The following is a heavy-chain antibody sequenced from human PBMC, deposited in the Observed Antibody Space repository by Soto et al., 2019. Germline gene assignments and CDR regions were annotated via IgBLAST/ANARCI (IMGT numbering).Heavy chain of an antibody. CDR1: GGSFSGYY. CDR2: INHSGST. V-gene: IGHV4-34*01. CDR3: ARGATEDIVVVVAATYFDY. Sequence: QVQLQQWGAGLLKPSETLSLTCAVYGGSFSGYYWSWIRQPPGKGLEWIGEINHSGSTNYNPSLKRRVTISVDTSKNQFSLKLSSVTAADTAVYYCARGATEDIVVVVAATYFDYWGQGTLVTVSS. J-gene: IGHJ4*02. D-gene: IGHD2-15*01.